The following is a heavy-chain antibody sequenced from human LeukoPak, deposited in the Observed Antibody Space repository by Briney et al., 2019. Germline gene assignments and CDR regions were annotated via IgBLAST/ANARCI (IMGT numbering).Heavy chain of an antibody. CDR1: GFTFTSSA. D-gene: IGHD3-10*01. CDR3: ARVFLRTAGARPYGY. V-gene: IGHV1-58*02. CDR2: IVVGSGNT. J-gene: IGHJ4*02. Sequence: AASVKVSCKAAGFTFTSSAMQWVRQARGQRLEWIGWIVVGSGNTNYAQKFQERVTMTRDTSISTAYMELSRLRSDDTAVYYCARVFLRTAGARPYGYWGQGTLVTVSS.